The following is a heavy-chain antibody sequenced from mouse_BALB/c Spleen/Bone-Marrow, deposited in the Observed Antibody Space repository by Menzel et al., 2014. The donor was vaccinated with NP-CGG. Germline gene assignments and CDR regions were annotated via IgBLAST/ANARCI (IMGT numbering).Heavy chain of an antibody. CDR2: INPSTAYT. J-gene: IGHJ3*01. D-gene: IGHD6-1*01. Sequence: QVQLQQSGAELAKPGASVKMSCKASGYTFTVYWIHWVKQRPGQGLEWIGYINPSTAYTEYNQKFKDKATLTADKSSTPPCMQPSSLTSEDYGVYDGALSAAAPLAYWGQGTPVTVS. CDR3: ALSAAAPLAY. CDR1: GYTFTVYW. V-gene: IGHV1-7*01.